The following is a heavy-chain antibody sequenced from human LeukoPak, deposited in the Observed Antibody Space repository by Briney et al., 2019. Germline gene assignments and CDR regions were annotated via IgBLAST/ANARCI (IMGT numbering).Heavy chain of an antibody. CDR3: ARGSAHYYGSGSYYTPFDY. CDR2: IYHGGST. V-gene: IGHV4-34*01. Sequence: SGTLSLTCAVYGESFSGYYWSWIRQPPGKGLEWIGEIYHGGSTNYNPSLKSRVTISIDTSKNQFSLRLSSVTAADTAVYYCARGSAHYYGSGSYYTPFDYWGQGSLVTVSS. CDR1: GESFSGYY. D-gene: IGHD3-10*01. J-gene: IGHJ4*02.